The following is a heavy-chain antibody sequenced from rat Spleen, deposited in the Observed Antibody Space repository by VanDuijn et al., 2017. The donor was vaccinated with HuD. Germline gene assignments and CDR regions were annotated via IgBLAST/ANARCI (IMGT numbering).Heavy chain of an antibody. CDR3: ARNGPYDGTYYSYVMDA. CDR1: GFTFNNHW. V-gene: IGHV5-31*01. J-gene: IGHJ4*01. CDR2: ISNSGGSI. Sequence: EVQLVESGGGLVQPGRSLKLSCVASGFTFNNHWMSWIRQAPGKGLEWVASISNSGGSIYYPDSVKGRFTISRDNAQNTLYLQMNSLRSEDTATYYCARNGPYDGTYYSYVMDAWGQGASVTVSS. D-gene: IGHD1-12*02.